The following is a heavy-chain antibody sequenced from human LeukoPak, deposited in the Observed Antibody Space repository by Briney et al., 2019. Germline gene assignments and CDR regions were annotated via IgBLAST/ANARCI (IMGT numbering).Heavy chain of an antibody. CDR1: GGSISSGGYY. CDR2: IYYSGST. J-gene: IGHJ4*02. V-gene: IGHV4-31*03. D-gene: IGHD5-12*01. CDR3: ARVYSGYDYPFDF. Sequence: SETLSLTCTVSGGSISSGGYYWSWIRQHPGKGLEWIGYIYYSGSTYYNPSLKSRVTISVDTSKNQFSLKLTSVTAADTAVYYCARVYSGYDYPFDFWGQGTLVSVSS.